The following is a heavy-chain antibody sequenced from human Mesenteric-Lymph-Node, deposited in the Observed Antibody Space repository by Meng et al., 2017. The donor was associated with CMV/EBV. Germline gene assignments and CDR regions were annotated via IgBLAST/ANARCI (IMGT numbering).Heavy chain of an antibody. D-gene: IGHD3-3*01. V-gene: IGHV3-53*01. Sequence: GESLKISCAASGFTVSSNYMSWVRQAPGKGLEWVSVIYSGGSTYYADSVKGRFTISRDNAKNSLYLQMNSLRAEDTAVYYCAREEIYYDFWSGPRGVGMDVWGQGTTVTVSS. J-gene: IGHJ6*02. CDR3: AREEIYYDFWSGPRGVGMDV. CDR2: IYSGGST. CDR1: GFTVSSNY.